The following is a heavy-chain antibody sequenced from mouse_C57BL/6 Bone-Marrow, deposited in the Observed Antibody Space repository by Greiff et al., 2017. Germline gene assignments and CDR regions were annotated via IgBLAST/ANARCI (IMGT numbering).Heavy chain of an antibody. CDR2: IVPENGDT. CDR1: GFNIKDDY. V-gene: IGHV14-4*01. Sequence: EVQLQQSGAELVRPGASVKLSCTASGFNIKDDYMHWVKQRPEQGLEWIGWIVPENGDTEYASKFQGKATITADTSSNTAYLQLSSLTSEDTAVYYCTLPYYFDYWGQGTTLTVSS. D-gene: IGHD5-5*01. J-gene: IGHJ2*01. CDR3: TLPYYFDY.